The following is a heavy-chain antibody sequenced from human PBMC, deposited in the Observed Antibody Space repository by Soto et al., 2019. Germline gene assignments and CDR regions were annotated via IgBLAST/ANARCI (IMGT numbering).Heavy chain of an antibody. CDR3: AGTTSHQWYYMDV. CDR1: GDRVSSNSAA. D-gene: IGHD1-7*01. J-gene: IGHJ6*03. V-gene: IGHV6-1*01. Sequence: QVQLQESGPGLVKPSQTLSLTCAISGDRVSSNSAAWNWIRLSPSRGLEWLARTYYRSRWYNDYAVSVRSRITANPDTSKNQFSLQLTSVSPEDTAVYYCAGTTSHQWYYMDVWGKGTTVTVSS. CDR2: TYYRSRWYN.